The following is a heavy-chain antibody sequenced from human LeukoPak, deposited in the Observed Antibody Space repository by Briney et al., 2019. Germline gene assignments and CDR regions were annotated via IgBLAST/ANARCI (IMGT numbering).Heavy chain of an antibody. Sequence: GGSLRLSCAASGFTFSSYWMHWVRQAPGKGLVWVSRINSDGSSTSYADSVEGRFTISRDNAKNTLYLQMNSLRAEDTAVYYCARKAGGYSYGPLDYWGQGTLVTVSS. D-gene: IGHD5-18*01. CDR2: INSDGSST. CDR1: GFTFSSYW. V-gene: IGHV3-74*01. CDR3: ARKAGGYSYGPLDY. J-gene: IGHJ4*02.